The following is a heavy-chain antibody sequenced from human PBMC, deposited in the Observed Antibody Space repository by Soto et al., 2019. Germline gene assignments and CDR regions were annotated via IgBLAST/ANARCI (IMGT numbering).Heavy chain of an antibody. J-gene: IGHJ4*02. V-gene: IGHV3-23*01. Sequence: LRLSSAASGATFSIDATSWVRQAPGKGREWDAAISGSGGSTYYADSVKGRFTISRDNSNNTLYLQMHSLRGEDTAVYYCAKTPLVVVTATPFDSWGQGTLVTVSS. CDR3: AKTPLVVVTATPFDS. CDR1: GATFSIDA. CDR2: ISGSGGST. D-gene: IGHD2-21*02.